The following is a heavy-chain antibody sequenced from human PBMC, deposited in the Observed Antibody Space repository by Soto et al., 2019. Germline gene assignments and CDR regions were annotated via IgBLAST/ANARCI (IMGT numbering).Heavy chain of an antibody. CDR2: IREDGGAK. CDR3: ARDGSGGYLDY. Sequence: EVQLVESGGGFVQPGGSLKLSCAASGLTFSNSWFSWVRQAPGKGLEWVANIREDGGAKFYVDSVKGRFTISRDNAKNSLYLQMNSLRAEDTAVYYCARDGSGGYLDYWGQGTLGTVSS. D-gene: IGHD2-8*02. CDR1: GLTFSNSW. V-gene: IGHV3-7*04. J-gene: IGHJ4*02.